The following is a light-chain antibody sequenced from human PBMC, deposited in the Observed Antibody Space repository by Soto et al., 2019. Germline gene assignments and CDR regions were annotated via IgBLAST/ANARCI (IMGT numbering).Light chain of an antibody. CDR1: QDIRNY. CDR3: QQYVDFPQT. CDR2: DAS. V-gene: IGKV1-33*01. Sequence: DIQMTQSPSSLSASVGDRVTITCQASQDIRNYLNWYQQKPGKAPKLLIYDASYLETGVPSRFSGSGSGTDFTFTIDSLQPEDIATYYCQQYVDFPQTFGQGTKLEI. J-gene: IGKJ2*01.